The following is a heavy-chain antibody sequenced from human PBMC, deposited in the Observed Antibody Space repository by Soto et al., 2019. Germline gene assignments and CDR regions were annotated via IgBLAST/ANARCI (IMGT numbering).Heavy chain of an antibody. Sequence: QVQLVESGGGVVQPGRSLRLSCAASGFTFSSYGMHWVRQAPGKGLGWVAVISYDGSNKYYADSVKGRFTISRDNSKNTLYLQMNSLRAEDTAVYYCAKNGGWDYNWFDPWGQGTLVTVSS. J-gene: IGHJ5*02. D-gene: IGHD3-16*01. V-gene: IGHV3-30*18. CDR3: AKNGGWDYNWFDP. CDR2: ISYDGSNK. CDR1: GFTFSSYG.